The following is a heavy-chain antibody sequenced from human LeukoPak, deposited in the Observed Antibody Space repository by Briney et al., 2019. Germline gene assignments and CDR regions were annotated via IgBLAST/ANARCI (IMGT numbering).Heavy chain of an antibody. CDR1: GGSFSGYY. D-gene: IGHD4-17*01. CDR3: ARAPTYGDYWYFDL. CDR2: INHRGST. Sequence: SETLSLTCAVYGGSFSGYYWSWIRQPPGKGREWIGEINHRGSTNYTPCLKSRVTISVDTSKNQFSLKLSSVTAADTAVYYCARAPTYGDYWYFDLWGRGTLVTVSS. J-gene: IGHJ2*01. V-gene: IGHV4-34*01.